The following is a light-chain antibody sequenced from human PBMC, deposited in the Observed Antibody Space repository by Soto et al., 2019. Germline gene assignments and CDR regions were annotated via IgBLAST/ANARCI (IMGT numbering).Light chain of an antibody. J-gene: IGLJ1*01. CDR3: NSYTSSSTYV. CDR2: DVR. V-gene: IGLV2-14*01. Sequence: QSALTQPASVSGSPGQSITISCTGTSSDVGGYNYVSWFQQHPCKAPKLMIYDVRNRPSGISNRFSGSKSGNTASLTISGLQADYDAHYYCNSYTSSSTYVVGTGTKLTAL. CDR1: SSDVGGYNY.